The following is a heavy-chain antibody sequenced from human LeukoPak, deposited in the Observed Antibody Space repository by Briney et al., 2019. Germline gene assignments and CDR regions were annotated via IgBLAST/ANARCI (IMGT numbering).Heavy chain of an antibody. CDR3: AREGVQFDAFDI. D-gene: IGHD3-10*01. CDR2: INPSGDST. V-gene: IGHV1-46*01. J-gene: IGHJ3*02. CDR1: GYTFTSYY. Sequence: ASVKVSCKASGYTFTSYYMHWVRQAPGQGLEWMGIINPSGDSTSYAQKFQGRVTMTRDTSTSTVYMELSSLRSEDTAVYYCAREGVQFDAFDIWGQGTMVTVSS.